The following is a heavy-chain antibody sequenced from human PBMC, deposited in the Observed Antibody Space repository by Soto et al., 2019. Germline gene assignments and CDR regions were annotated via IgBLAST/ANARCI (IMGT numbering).Heavy chain of an antibody. J-gene: IGHJ4*02. D-gene: IGHD3-3*01. CDR3: ARGDFNGDSDY. V-gene: IGHV4-34*01. CDR2: INHSGST. Sequence: SETLSLTCAVYGGSFSGYYWSWIRQPPGKGLEWIGEINHSGSTNYNPSLKSRVTISVDTSKNQFSLKLSSVTAADTAVYYCARGDFNGDSDYWGQGTPVTVSS. CDR1: GGSFSGYY.